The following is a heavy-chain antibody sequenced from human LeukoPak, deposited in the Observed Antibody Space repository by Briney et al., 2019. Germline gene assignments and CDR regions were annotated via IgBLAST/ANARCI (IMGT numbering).Heavy chain of an antibody. V-gene: IGHV4-59*01. CDR3: ARAGYSYGTGYYFDY. Sequence: SETLSLTCTVSGGSISSYYWSWIRLPPGKGLEWIGYIYYTGATYYNPSLKSRVTISLDTSKNQFSLKLSSVTAADAAVYYCARAGYSYGTGYYFDYWSQGALVTVSS. CDR2: IYYTGAT. J-gene: IGHJ4*02. CDR1: GGSISSYY. D-gene: IGHD5-18*01.